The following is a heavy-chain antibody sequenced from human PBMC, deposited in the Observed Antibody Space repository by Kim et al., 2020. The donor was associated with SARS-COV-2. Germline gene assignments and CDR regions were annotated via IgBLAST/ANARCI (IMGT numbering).Heavy chain of an antibody. Sequence: YNPSLKSRVIISVDTSKNQFSLKLSSLTAADTAVYYCASTYYYGSGSLDYWGQGTLVTVSS. CDR3: ASTYYYGSGSLDY. D-gene: IGHD3-10*01. J-gene: IGHJ4*02. V-gene: IGHV4-30-2*04.